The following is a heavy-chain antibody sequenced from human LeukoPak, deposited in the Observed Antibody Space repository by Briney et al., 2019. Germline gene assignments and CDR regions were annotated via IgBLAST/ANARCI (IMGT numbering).Heavy chain of an antibody. J-gene: IGHJ4*02. Sequence: PGGSLRLSCAASGFTFSSYGMHWVRQAPGKGLEWVAFIRYDGSNKYYADSVKGRFTISRDNAKNSLYLQMNSLRDEDTAVYFCARDKDWAFDFWGQGTLVTVSS. CDR1: GFTFSSYG. V-gene: IGHV3-30*02. D-gene: IGHD3/OR15-3a*01. CDR3: ARDKDWAFDF. CDR2: IRYDGSNK.